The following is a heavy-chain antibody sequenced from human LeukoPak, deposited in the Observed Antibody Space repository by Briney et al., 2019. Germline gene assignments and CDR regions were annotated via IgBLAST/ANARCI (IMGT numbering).Heavy chain of an antibody. Sequence: GGSLRLSCAASGFTFSSYSMNWVRQAPGKGLEYVSSIARNGGWTYYVNSVKDRFTISRDNSKNTLYLQMGSLRVEDMAVYYCARGDLGDSTGTRRGGDYWGQGTLVTVSS. CDR1: GFTFSSYS. CDR3: ARGDLGDSTGTRRGGDY. D-gene: IGHD1-1*01. CDR2: IARNGGWT. V-gene: IGHV3-64*01. J-gene: IGHJ4*02.